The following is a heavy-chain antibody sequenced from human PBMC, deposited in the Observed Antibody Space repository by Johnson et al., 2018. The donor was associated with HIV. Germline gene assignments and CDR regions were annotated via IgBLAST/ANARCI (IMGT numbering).Heavy chain of an antibody. CDR1: EFIFIGYW. V-gene: IGHV3-23*04. D-gene: IGHD4-17*01. Sequence: VQLVESGGGLVQPGGSLRLSCAVPEFIFIGYWLSWFRRTPGRGLAWVSPIVGSVVSNSSATSVKDRSTISRDNSKNTLYLQMNSLRAEDTAVYYCAKVDDYGDWGGAFDIWGQGTMVTVSS. J-gene: IGHJ3*02. CDR2: IVGSVVSN. CDR3: AKVDDYGDWGGAFDI.